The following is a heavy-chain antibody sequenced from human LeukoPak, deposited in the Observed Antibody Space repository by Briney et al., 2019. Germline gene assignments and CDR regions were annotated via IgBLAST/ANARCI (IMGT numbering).Heavy chain of an antibody. CDR1: GYIFSDYY. V-gene: IGHV1-2*02. D-gene: IGHD1-26*01. J-gene: IGHJ4*02. CDR2: ISRRSGAT. CDR3: VSWAGGNSDVGSFDY. Sequence: GASVKVSCKASGYIFSDYYMHWVRQAPGRGFEWMGWISRRSGATKIAEKFQGRVTLTRDTSISTAYVELTNLASDGTAVYCCVSWAGGNSDVGSFDYWGQGTLVIVSS.